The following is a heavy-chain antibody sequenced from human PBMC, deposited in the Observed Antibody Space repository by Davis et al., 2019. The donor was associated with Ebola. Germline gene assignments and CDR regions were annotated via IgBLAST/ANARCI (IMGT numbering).Heavy chain of an antibody. J-gene: IGHJ6*02. CDR1: GFTFSSYW. D-gene: IGHD6-13*01. CDR2: INSDGSST. CDR3: ARRIAAAGDYYYYYGMDV. V-gene: IGHV3-74*01. Sequence: GESLKISCAASGFTFSSYWMHWVRQAPGKGLVWVSRINSDGSSTSYADSVKGRFTISRDNAKNTLYLQMNSLRAEDTAVYYCARRIAAAGDYYYYYGMDVWGQGTTVTVSS.